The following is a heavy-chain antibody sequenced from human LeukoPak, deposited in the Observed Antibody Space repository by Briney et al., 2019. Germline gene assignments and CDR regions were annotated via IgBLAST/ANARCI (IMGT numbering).Heavy chain of an antibody. V-gene: IGHV4-59*08. Sequence: MASETLSLTCTVSGGSISNYYWSWIRQPPGKGLEWIGYISDSGSTNYDPSLRSRVAISEDTSRNQFSLRLNSVTAADTAVYYCARHIPVIWSSGYYYGIDVWGQGTTVTVSS. CDR2: ISDSGST. CDR1: GGSISNYY. D-gene: IGHD3-3*01. J-gene: IGHJ6*02. CDR3: ARHIPVIWSSGYYYGIDV.